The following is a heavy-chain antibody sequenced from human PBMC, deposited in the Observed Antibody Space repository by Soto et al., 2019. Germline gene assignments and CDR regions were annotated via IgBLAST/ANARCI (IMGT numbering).Heavy chain of an antibody. Sequence: SETLSLTCTVSGGSISSSSYYWGWIRQPPGKGLEWIGSIYYSGSTYYNPSLKSRVTISVDTSKNQFSLKLSSVTAADTAVYYCARRATVTILDYWGQGTLVTVSS. CDR3: ARRATVTILDY. V-gene: IGHV4-39*01. D-gene: IGHD4-17*01. J-gene: IGHJ4*02. CDR1: GGSISSSSYY. CDR2: IYYSGST.